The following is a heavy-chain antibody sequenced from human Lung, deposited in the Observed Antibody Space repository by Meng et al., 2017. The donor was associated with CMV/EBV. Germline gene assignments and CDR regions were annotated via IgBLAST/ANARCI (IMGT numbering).Heavy chain of an antibody. Sequence: TXSLTXXVYGGSFSGYYWSWIRQPPGKGLEWIGEINHSGSTNYNPSLKSRVTISVDTSKNQFSLKLSSVTAADSAVYYCARALVVPAASLDYWGQGTLVTVSS. J-gene: IGHJ4*02. D-gene: IGHD2-2*01. CDR1: GGSFSGYY. CDR2: INHSGST. CDR3: ARALVVPAASLDY. V-gene: IGHV4-34*01.